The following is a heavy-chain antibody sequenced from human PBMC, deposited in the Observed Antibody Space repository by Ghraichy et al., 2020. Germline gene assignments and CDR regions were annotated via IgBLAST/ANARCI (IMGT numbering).Heavy chain of an antibody. Sequence: GGSLRLSCAASGFTFSSYAMSWVRQAPGKGLEWVSAISGSGGSTYYADSVKGRFTISRDNSKNTLYLQMNSLRAEDTSVYYCAKDLVPSESNWFDPWGQGTLVTVSS. D-gene: IGHD2-2*01. CDR1: GFTFSSYA. CDR2: ISGSGGST. CDR3: AKDLVPSESNWFDP. J-gene: IGHJ5*02. V-gene: IGHV3-23*01.